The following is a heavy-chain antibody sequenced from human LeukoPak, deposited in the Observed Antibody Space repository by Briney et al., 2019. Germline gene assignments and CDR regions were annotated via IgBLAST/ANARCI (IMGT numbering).Heavy chain of an antibody. CDR3: ASPLLSGAFDI. Sequence: ASVKVSCKVSGYTLTELSMHWVRQAPGKGLEWMGGFDPEDGETIYAQKFQGRVTITADKSTSTAYMELSSLRSEDTAVYYCASPLLSGAFDIWGQGTMVTVSS. J-gene: IGHJ3*02. CDR2: FDPEDGET. D-gene: IGHD3-10*01. CDR1: GYTLTELS. V-gene: IGHV1-24*01.